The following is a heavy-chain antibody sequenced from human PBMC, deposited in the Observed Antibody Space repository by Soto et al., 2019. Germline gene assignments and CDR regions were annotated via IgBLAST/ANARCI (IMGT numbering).Heavy chain of an antibody. D-gene: IGHD5-18*01. Sequence: ESGPTLVNPTQTLRLTCTFSGFSLSTNRMCVSWIRQPPGKALEWLARIDWNGDKYYSTSLKTRLTISKDTSKHQVVLTMTNMDPVDTATYYCARIHRSCGYSYGIDYWGQGTLVTVSS. J-gene: IGHJ4*02. CDR3: ARIHRSCGYSYGIDY. V-gene: IGHV2-70*11. CDR2: IDWNGDK. CDR1: GFSLSTNRMC.